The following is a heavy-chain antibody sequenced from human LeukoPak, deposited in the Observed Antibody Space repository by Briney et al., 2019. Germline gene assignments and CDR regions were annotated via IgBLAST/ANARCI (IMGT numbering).Heavy chain of an antibody. CDR1: GYTFTVYY. J-gene: IGHJ4*02. Sequence: GASVKVSCTASGYTFTVYYLHWVRQAPGQGLEWMGWIDPNSGGTNYAQKFQGRVTLTRDTSIGTAYMELSRLRSDDTAVYYCARVYYDRAYDSWGQGTLVTVSS. D-gene: IGHD3-22*01. CDR2: IDPNSGGT. CDR3: ARVYYDRAYDS. V-gene: IGHV1-2*02.